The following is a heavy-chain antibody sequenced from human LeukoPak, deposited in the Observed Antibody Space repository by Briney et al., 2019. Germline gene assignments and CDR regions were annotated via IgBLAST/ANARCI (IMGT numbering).Heavy chain of an antibody. Sequence: GGSLRLSCAASGFMFSHYAMSWVRQPPGKGLEWVSGITAGGGTTDYPDSVKGRFTISRDNSRNLVYLQMNSLRGEDTAVYYCAKRESGFYNSWGQGTLVIVSS. J-gene: IGHJ5*02. CDR1: GFMFSHYA. V-gene: IGHV3-23*01. CDR3: AKRESGFYNS. CDR2: ITAGGGTT. D-gene: IGHD5-12*01.